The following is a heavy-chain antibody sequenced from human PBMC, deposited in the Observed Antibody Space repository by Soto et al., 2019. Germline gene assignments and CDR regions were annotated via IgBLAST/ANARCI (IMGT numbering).Heavy chain of an antibody. CDR1: GGTFSSYT. V-gene: IGHV1-69*08. CDR2: IIPILGIA. J-gene: IGHJ6*02. CDR3: AREDIVATVYYGMDV. D-gene: IGHD5-12*01. Sequence: QVQLVQSGAEVKKPGSSVKVSCKASGGTFSSYTISWVRHAPGQELEWMGRIIPILGIANYAQKFQGRVTIPADKSTSTAYMELSSLRSEDTAVYYCAREDIVATVYYGMDVWGQGTTVTVSS.